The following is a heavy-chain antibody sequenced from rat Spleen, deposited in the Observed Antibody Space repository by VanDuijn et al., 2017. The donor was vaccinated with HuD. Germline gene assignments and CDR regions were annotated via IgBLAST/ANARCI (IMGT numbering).Heavy chain of an antibody. CDR3: ARVGDYGSLFDY. D-gene: IGHD1-11*01. CDR2: INKDSSTI. J-gene: IGHJ2*01. CDR1: GFNFNDYW. Sequence: EVKLVESGGGLVQPGRSLKLSCAASGFNFNDYWTGWVRQAPGKGLEWIGEINKDSSTINYNPSLKDKLTISRDNVQNTLYLQMSKLGSEETAIYYCARVGDYGSLFDYWGQGVMVTVSS. V-gene: IGHV4-2*01.